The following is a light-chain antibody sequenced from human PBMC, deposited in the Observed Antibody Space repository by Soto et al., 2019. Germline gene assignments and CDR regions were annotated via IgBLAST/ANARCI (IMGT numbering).Light chain of an antibody. CDR1: QSVSSMN. J-gene: IGKJ2*01. CDR2: GAS. CDR3: LRYGDSPPAYT. V-gene: IGKV3-20*01. Sequence: EIVLTQSPGTVSLSPGERATLSCRASQSVSSMNLAWYRQKPGQAPSLLIFGASNRATGIPDRFSGSGSGTDFTLTISRLEPEDCAVYYCLRYGDSPPAYTFGQGTKLDIK.